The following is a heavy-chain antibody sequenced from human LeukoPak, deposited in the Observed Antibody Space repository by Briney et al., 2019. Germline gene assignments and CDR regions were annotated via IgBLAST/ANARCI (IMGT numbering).Heavy chain of an antibody. CDR3: AKDVGYYYDSSGYGYYFDY. CDR1: GFTFSGSA. V-gene: IGHV3-73*01. D-gene: IGHD3-22*01. J-gene: IGHJ4*02. CDR2: IRSKANSYAT. Sequence: PGGSLRLSCAASGFTFSGSAMHRVRQASGKGLEWVGRIRSKANSYATAYAASVKGRFTISRDDSKNTAYLQMNSLRAEDTAVYYCAKDVGYYYDSSGYGYYFDYWGQGTLVTVSS.